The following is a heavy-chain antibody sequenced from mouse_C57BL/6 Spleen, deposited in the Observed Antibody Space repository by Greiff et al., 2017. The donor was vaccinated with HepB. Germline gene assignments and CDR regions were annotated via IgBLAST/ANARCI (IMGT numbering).Heavy chain of an antibody. CDR2: IWWDDDK. CDR3: ARYYYGSSHYAMDY. Sequence: QVTLKVCGPGILQPSQTLSLTCSFSGFSLSTFGMGVGWIRQPSGKGLEWLAHIWWDDDKYYNPALKSRLTISKDTSKNQVFLKIANVDTADTATYYCARYYYGSSHYAMDYWGQGTSVTVSS. J-gene: IGHJ4*01. V-gene: IGHV8-8*01. D-gene: IGHD1-1*01. CDR1: GFSLSTFGMG.